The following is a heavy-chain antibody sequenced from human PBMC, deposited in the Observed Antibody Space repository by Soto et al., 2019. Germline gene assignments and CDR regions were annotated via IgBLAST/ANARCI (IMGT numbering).Heavy chain of an antibody. CDR2: LSGSGGTT. J-gene: IGHJ4*02. Sequence: PGGSLRLSCSTSGFTFSTYAMNWVRQAPGKGLEWVSALSGSGGTTYYADSVRGRFTISRDNSKSTLFLQMSSLRAEDTALYYCAKQRAGYGSGSDTFYFDFWGQGTLVTVSS. D-gene: IGHD3-10*01. CDR1: GFTFSTYA. V-gene: IGHV3-23*01. CDR3: AKQRAGYGSGSDTFYFDF.